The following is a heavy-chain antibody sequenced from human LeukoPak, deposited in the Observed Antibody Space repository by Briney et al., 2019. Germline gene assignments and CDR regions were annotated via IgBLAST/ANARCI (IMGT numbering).Heavy chain of an antibody. D-gene: IGHD6-13*01. CDR2: ITTSSDDT. CDR3: VRDMTARSWHAFDS. Sequence: GGSLRLSCAASGFTFSSHDMDWVRQAPGKGLEWISHITTSSDDTHYADSVKGRFIISRDNVKDSLYLQMNSLRAEDTAVYYCVRDMTARSWHAFDSWGRETLVTVSS. CDR1: GFTFSSHD. V-gene: IGHV3-48*03. J-gene: IGHJ4*02.